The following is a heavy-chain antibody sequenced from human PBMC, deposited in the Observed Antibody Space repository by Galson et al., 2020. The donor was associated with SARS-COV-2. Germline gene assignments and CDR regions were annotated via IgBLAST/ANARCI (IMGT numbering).Heavy chain of an antibody. CDR2: ISSSSSYI. J-gene: IGHJ4*02. Sequence: GESLKISCAASGFTFSSYSMNWVRQAPGKGLEWVSSISSSSSYIYYADSGKGRFTISRDNAKNSLYLQMNSLRAEDTAVYYCARDRPSYYDSSGSFDYWGQGTLVTVSS. CDR1: GFTFSSYS. CDR3: ARDRPSYYDSSGSFDY. D-gene: IGHD3-22*01. V-gene: IGHV3-21*01.